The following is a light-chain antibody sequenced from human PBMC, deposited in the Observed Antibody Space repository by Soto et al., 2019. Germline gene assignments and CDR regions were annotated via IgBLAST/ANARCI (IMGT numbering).Light chain of an antibody. CDR2: GAT. V-gene: IGKV1-39*01. CDR3: QQCHATPLT. CDR1: QAIGNY. J-gene: IGKJ5*01. Sequence: IQMTQSPSSRSVSVAHRVTSHFLASQAIGNYLNWYQQKPGKAPNLLIFGATTLQSGVPSRFSGSGYGTNFTLIISVLQPEDFAIYYCQQCHATPLTFGQGTRLEIK.